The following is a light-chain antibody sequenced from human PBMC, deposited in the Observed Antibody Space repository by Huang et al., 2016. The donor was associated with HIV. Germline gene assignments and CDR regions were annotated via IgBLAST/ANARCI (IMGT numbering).Light chain of an antibody. J-gene: IGKJ1*01. CDR3: QQYYSIPQT. V-gene: IGKV4-1*01. CDR1: QSVLYSSNSKNY. CDR2: WAS. Sequence: DIVMTQSPDSLAVSLGGRATIKCRSSQSVLYSSNSKNYLAWFQQKPGQAPRLLIYWASSRESVVPDRVSGSGSGTDFTLTISSLEAEDAAVYYCQQYYSIPQTFGQGTKVEI.